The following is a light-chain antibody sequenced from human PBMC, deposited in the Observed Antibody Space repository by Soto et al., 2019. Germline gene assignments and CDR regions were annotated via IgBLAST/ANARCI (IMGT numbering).Light chain of an antibody. Sequence: QSVLTQPASVSGSPGQSITISCTGTSSDVGSHNLVSWYQQYPGKVPKLIIFEASKRPSGVSNRFSGSKSGSTASLTISGLQAEDEADYYCCSNAVGSTYVFGSGTKVTVL. V-gene: IGLV2-23*01. CDR1: SSDVGSHNL. CDR3: CSNAVGSTYV. J-gene: IGLJ1*01. CDR2: EAS.